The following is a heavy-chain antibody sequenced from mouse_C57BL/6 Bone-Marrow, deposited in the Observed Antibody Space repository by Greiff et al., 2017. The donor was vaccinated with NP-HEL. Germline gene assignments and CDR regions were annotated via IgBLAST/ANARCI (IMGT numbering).Heavy chain of an antibody. D-gene: IGHD1-1*01. CDR2: IDPENGDT. V-gene: IGHV14-4*01. CDR3: TTNYGSSFYAMDY. CDR1: GFNIKDDY. J-gene: IGHJ4*01. Sequence: EVKVVESGAELVRPGASVKLSCTASGFNIKDDYMHWVKQRPEQGLEWIGWIDPENGDTEYASKFQGKATITADTSSNTAYLQLSSLTSEDTAVYYCTTNYGSSFYAMDYWGQGTSVTVSS.